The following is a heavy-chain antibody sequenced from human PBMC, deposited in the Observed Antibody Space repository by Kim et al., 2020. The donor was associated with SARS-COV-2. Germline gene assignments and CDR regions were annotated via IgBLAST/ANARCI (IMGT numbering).Heavy chain of an antibody. J-gene: IGHJ6*02. V-gene: IGHV3-11*01. CDR2: ISSSGSTI. Sequence: GGSLRLSCAASGFTFSDYYMSWIRQAPGKGLEWVSYISSSGSTIYYADSVKGRFTISRDNAKNSLYLQMNSLRAEDTAVYYCARDLGGTGGYSYVGYYYGMDVWGQGTTVTVSS. CDR3: ARDLGGTGGYSYVGYYYGMDV. D-gene: IGHD5-18*01. CDR1: GFTFSDYY.